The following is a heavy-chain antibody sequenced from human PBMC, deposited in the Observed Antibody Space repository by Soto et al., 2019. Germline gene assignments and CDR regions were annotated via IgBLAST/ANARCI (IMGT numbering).Heavy chain of an antibody. J-gene: IGHJ6*02. D-gene: IGHD2-21*02. CDR2: ISYDGSNK. Sequence: SCAASGFTFSSYGMHWVRQAPGKGLEWVAVISYDGSNKYYADSAKGRFTISRDNSKNTLYLQMNSLRAEDTAVYYCAKTLAAYCGGDCYSGYYYGMDVWGQGTTVTVSS. CDR1: GFTFSSYG. V-gene: IGHV3-30*18. CDR3: AKTLAAYCGGDCYSGYYYGMDV.